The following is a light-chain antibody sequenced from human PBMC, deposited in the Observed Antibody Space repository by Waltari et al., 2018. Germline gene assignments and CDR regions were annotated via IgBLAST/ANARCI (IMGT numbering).Light chain of an antibody. V-gene: IGKV3-15*01. CDR1: QGVSSN. J-gene: IGKJ3*01. CDR3: QNYNNWPFT. Sequence: EVVMTQSPATLSVSPGERATLSCRASQGVSSNLAWYQQKPGQAPRLLIYSASTRATGLPARLSGSGSGTEFTLTISSLQSEDFAVYFCQNYNNWPFTFGPGTKVDIK. CDR2: SAS.